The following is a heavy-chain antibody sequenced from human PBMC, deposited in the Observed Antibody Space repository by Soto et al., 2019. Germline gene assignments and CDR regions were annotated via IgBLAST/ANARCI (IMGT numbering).Heavy chain of an antibody. V-gene: IGHV4-39*01. CDR2: INHSGST. D-gene: IGHD1-26*01. J-gene: IGHJ4*02. Sequence: SETLSLTCRVSDGSMNSDSSYWGWIRQPPGKGLEWIGVINHSGSTYHNLSLKGRVTMSVDASRDQFSLKLTSMTAADTAVYYCARLGGYVSVGYYYLWDSWGQGTLVTVSS. CDR3: ARLGGYVSVGYYYLWDS. CDR1: DGSMNSDSSY.